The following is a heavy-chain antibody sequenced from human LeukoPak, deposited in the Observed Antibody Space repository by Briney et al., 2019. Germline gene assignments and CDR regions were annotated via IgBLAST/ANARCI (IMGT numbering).Heavy chain of an antibody. CDR2: ISWNSGII. CDR1: GFTFHDYA. Sequence: GGSLRLSCAASGFTFHDYAMHGVRPAPGKGLEWVSGISWNSGIIGYSDSVKGRFTTSRDNAKNSLYLQMNSLRPEHTALYYCTKDSVAMVTTSDYAGQGTLVTVSA. J-gene: IGHJ4*02. D-gene: IGHD5-18*01. V-gene: IGHV3-9*01. CDR3: TKDSVAMVTTSDY.